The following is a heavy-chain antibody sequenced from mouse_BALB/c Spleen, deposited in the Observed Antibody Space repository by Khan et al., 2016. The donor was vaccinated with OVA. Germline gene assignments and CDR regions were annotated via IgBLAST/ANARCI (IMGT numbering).Heavy chain of an antibody. Sequence: QVQLKQSGAELARPGASVKLSCKASGYTFTDYNINWVKQRTGQGLEWIGEIYPGSNNTYYNEKFKGKATLTADKSSSTAYMPLSSLTSEDSAVYFCARGWGAWFSYWGQGTLVTVSA. CDR3: ARGWGAWFSY. J-gene: IGHJ3*01. V-gene: IGHV1-77*01. D-gene: IGHD2-3*01. CDR2: IYPGSNNT. CDR1: GYTFTDYN.